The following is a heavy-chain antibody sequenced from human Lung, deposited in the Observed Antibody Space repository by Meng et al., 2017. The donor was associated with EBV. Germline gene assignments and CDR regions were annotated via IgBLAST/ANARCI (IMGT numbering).Heavy chain of an antibody. D-gene: IGHD6-19*01. V-gene: IGHV7-4-1*02. Sequence: VSLGPTWSELKEPGASVKVSCKASGYTFTSYTTNWVRQAPGQGLEWMGWINTNTANPTYAQGFTGRFVFSLDTSVSTAYLQISSLKAEDTVVYYCARDKIAVAGITGDYWGQGTLVTVSS. J-gene: IGHJ4*02. CDR1: GYTFTSYT. CDR3: ARDKIAVAGITGDY. CDR2: INTNTANP.